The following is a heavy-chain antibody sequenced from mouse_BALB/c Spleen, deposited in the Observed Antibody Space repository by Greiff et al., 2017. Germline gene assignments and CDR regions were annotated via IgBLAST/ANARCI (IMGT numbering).Heavy chain of an antibody. CDR3: AKGDGRPAMDY. CDR2: IWAGGST. V-gene: IGHV2-9*02. Sequence: QVQLKESGPGLVAPSQSLSITCTVSGFSLTSYGVHWVRQPPGKGLEWLGVIWAGGSTNYNSALMSRLSISKDNSKSQVFLKMNSLQTDDTATYYCAKGDGRPAMDYWGQGTSVTVSS. J-gene: IGHJ4*01. D-gene: IGHD1-1*01. CDR1: GFSLTSYG.